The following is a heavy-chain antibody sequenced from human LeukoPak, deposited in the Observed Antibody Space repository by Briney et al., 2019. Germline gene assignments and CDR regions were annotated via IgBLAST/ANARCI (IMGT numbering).Heavy chain of an antibody. D-gene: IGHD4-17*01. V-gene: IGHV3-11*01. CDR1: GFTFSDSY. CDR2: ISSSGSTI. Sequence: KPGGSLRLSCAASGFTFSDSYMSWLRQAPGKGLEWVSYISSSGSTIYYADSVKGRFTIYRDNAKNSLYLQMNSLRAEDTAVYYCARNMGDYGDPVRYYYHGMDVWGQGTTVTVSS. J-gene: IGHJ6*02. CDR3: ARNMGDYGDPVRYYYHGMDV.